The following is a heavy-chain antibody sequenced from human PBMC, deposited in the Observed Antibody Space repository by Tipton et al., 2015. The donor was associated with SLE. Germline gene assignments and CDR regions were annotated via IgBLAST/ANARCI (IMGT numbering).Heavy chain of an antibody. CDR2: INHSGST. J-gene: IGHJ6*03. V-gene: IGHV4-39*07. CDR1: GGSISSSSYY. Sequence: TLSLTCTVSGGSISSSSYYWSWIRQPPGKGLEWIGEINHSGSTNYNPSPKSRVTISVDTSKNQFSLKLSSVTAADTAVYYCARAGAGYYYYYYMDVWGKGTTVTVSS. CDR3: ARAGAGYYYYYYMDV.